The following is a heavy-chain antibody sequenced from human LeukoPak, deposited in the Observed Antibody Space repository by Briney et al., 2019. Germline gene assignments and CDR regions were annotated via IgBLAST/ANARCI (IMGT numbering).Heavy chain of an antibody. Sequence: SETLSLTCTVSGGSVSSGSYYWSWIRQPPGKGLEWIGYIYYSGSTNYNPSLKSRVTISVDTSKNQFSLKLSSVTAADTAVYYCARYYYDSSGYYSDYWGQGTLVTVSS. V-gene: IGHV4-61*01. J-gene: IGHJ4*02. CDR1: GGSVSSGSYY. CDR3: ARYYYDSSGYYSDY. D-gene: IGHD3-22*01. CDR2: IYYSGST.